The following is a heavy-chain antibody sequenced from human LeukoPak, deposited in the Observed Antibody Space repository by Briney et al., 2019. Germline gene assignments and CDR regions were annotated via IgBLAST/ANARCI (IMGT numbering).Heavy chain of an antibody. D-gene: IGHD3-3*01. CDR2: IYYIGTT. J-gene: IGHJ5*02. Sequence: PSQTLSLTCTVSGGSISSGDYYWSWIRQPPGKGLEWIGYIYYIGTTYYNPSLKSRVTISVDTSKNQFSLKLSSVTAADTAVYYCAREYRYDFWSGYPGRFDPWGQGTLVTVSS. V-gene: IGHV4-30-4*08. CDR1: GGSISSGDYY. CDR3: AREYRYDFWSGYPGRFDP.